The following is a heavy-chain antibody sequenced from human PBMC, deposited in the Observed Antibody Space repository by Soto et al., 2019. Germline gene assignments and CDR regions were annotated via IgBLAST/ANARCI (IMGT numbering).Heavy chain of an antibody. V-gene: IGHV5-51*01. D-gene: IGHD4-4*01. CDR3: ATHISNFRYYYYAMDV. CDR1: AYTFTDYW. Sequence: VESLKISCKGSAYTFTDYWIGWGRRLPGTSLGGMGVIYSVDSETHYSPSFQGHVTITVDRPTSTPYLHGNTLRAWHTPIYYCATHISNFRYYYYAMDVWGQGTTVTVSS. CDR2: IYSVDSET. J-gene: IGHJ6*02.